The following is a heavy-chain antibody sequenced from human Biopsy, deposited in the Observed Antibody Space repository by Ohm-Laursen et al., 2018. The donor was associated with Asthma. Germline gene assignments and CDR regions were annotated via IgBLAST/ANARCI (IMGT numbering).Heavy chain of an antibody. CDR1: GDSITSGGCC. D-gene: IGHD3-22*01. CDR3: ARIPRRSGSYFVDY. J-gene: IGHJ4*02. Sequence: TLSLTCTVSGDSITSGGCCWNWIRQYPGKGLEWIGYIHHSGTSYFNPSLKSRVSFSRDTSKSQFSLRLSSVTAADTAMYYCARIPRRSGSYFVDYWGRGTLVTVSS. CDR2: IHHSGTS. V-gene: IGHV4-31*03.